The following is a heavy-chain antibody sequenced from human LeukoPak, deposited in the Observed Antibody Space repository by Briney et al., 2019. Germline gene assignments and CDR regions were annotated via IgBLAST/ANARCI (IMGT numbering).Heavy chain of an antibody. Sequence: GRSLRLSCAVSGFNFNSYWMSWVRQAPGKGLEWVANIKQDGSEQYYVDSVKGRFTISRDNAKNSLFLQMNSLRDEDTAVYYCASEGPYSSSVYWGQGTLVTVSS. CDR2: IKQDGSEQ. J-gene: IGHJ4*02. D-gene: IGHD6-13*01. V-gene: IGHV3-7*01. CDR1: GFNFNSYW. CDR3: ASEGPYSSSVY.